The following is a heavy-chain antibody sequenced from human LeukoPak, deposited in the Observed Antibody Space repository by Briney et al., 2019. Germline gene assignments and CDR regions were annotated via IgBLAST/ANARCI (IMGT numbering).Heavy chain of an antibody. J-gene: IGHJ3*02. CDR3: ARDGVGAHAYGPFDI. V-gene: IGHV3-48*03. Sequence: GGSLRLSCAASGFTFSSYEMNWVRRAPGKGLEWVSYISSSGSTIYYADSVKGRFTISRDNAKNSLYLQMNSLRAEDTAVYYCARDGVGAHAYGPFDIWGQGTMVTVSS. D-gene: IGHD1-26*01. CDR1: GFTFSSYE. CDR2: ISSSGSTI.